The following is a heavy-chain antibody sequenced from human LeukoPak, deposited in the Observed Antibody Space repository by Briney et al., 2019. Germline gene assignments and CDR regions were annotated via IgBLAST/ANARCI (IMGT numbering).Heavy chain of an antibody. V-gene: IGHV4-34*01. Sequence: SETLSLTCTVSGGSISSYYWSWIRQPPGKGLEWSGEINHSGSTNYTPSLKSRVTISVDTSKNQFSLKLSSVTAADTAVYYCARGPGMGPPRCSGMDVWGQGTTVTVSS. CDR2: INHSGST. J-gene: IGHJ6*02. CDR1: GGSISSYY. CDR3: ARGPGMGPPRCSGMDV. D-gene: IGHD5-18*01.